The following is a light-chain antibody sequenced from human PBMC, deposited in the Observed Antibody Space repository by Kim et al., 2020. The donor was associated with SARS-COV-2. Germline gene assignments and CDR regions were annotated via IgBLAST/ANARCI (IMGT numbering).Light chain of an antibody. CDR2: WAS. Sequence: ATINCKSSQGVLYRPNNKNNLAWYQQKPGQPPKLLIYWASTRESGVPDRFSGSGSGTDFTLTSSSLQAEDVAVYYCQQYYSLPMTFGQGTRLEIK. CDR3: QQYYSLPMT. V-gene: IGKV4-1*01. CDR1: QGVLYRPNNKNN. J-gene: IGKJ5*01.